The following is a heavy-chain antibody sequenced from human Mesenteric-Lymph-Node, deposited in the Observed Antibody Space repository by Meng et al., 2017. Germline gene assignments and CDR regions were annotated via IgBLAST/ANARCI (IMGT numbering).Heavy chain of an antibody. CDR3: TRVSSTANVFDF. V-gene: IGHV3-72*01. J-gene: IGHJ4*02. CDR1: GFTFSDHY. Sequence: GESLKISCAASGFTFSDHYIDWVRQAPGKGLEWIARSRNKANSYSTEYAASVKSRFTISRDYSKNSLYLQMNSLKTEDTAVYYCTRVSSTANVFDFWGQGTMVTVSS. CDR2: SRNKANSYST. D-gene: IGHD2-21*02.